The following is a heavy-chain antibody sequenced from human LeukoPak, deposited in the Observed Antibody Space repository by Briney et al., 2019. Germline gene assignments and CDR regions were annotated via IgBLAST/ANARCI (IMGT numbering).Heavy chain of an antibody. CDR3: ARAGGYSYALYYYYGMDV. V-gene: IGHV4-34*01. J-gene: IGHJ6*02. CDR2: INHSGST. Sequence: SETLPLTCAVYGGSFSGYYWSWIRQPPGKGLEWIGEINHSGSTNYNPSLKSRVTISVDTSKNQFSLKLSSVTAADTAVYYCARAGGYSYALYYYYGMDVWGQGTTVTVSS. D-gene: IGHD5-18*01. CDR1: GGSFSGYY.